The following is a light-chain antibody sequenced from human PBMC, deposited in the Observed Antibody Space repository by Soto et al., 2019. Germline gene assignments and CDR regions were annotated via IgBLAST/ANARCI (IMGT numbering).Light chain of an antibody. J-gene: IGKJ5*01. CDR2: DAS. CDR1: QTVSSSY. CDR3: QQRQYWPPIT. Sequence: EVELTQSPGTLSLSPGERATLSCRASQTVSSSYLAWYQQKPGQAPRLLIYDASNRAAGIPARFSGSGSGTDFTLTISSLEPEDFAIYYCQQRQYWPPITFXQGTRLEIK. V-gene: IGKV3-11*01.